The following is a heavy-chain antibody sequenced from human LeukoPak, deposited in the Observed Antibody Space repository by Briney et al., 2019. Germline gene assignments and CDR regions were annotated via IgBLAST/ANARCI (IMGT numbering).Heavy chain of an antibody. J-gene: IGHJ4*02. CDR1: GYTFTSYG. Sequence: ASVKVSCKASGYTFTSYGVSWVRQAPGQGLEWMGWISAYNGNTNYAQKLQGRVTMTTDTSTSTAYMELRSLRSDDTAVYYCARDSGYSYGYLPPDYWGQGTLVTVSS. V-gene: IGHV1-18*01. CDR3: ARDSGYSYGYLPPDY. D-gene: IGHD5-18*01. CDR2: ISAYNGNT.